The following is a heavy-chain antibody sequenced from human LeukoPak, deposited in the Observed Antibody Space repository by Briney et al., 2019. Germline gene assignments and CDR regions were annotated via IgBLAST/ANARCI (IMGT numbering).Heavy chain of an antibody. CDR3: ARGVEPLAANTLAY. J-gene: IGHJ4*02. Sequence: PGGSLRLSCAASGFTVITNDMTWVRQAPGKGLEWVSVLYSDGNTKYADSVQGRFTTSRDNSKNTLYLEMNSLSPDDTAVYYCARGVEPLAANTLAYWGQGTLVTVFS. D-gene: IGHD3-16*01. CDR1: GFTVITND. V-gene: IGHV3-53*01. CDR2: LYSDGNT.